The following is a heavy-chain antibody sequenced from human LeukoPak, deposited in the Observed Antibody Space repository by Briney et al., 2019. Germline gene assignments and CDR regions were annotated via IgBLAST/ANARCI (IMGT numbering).Heavy chain of an antibody. CDR2: IIPIFGTA. V-gene: IGHV1-69*06. CDR1: GGTFSSYA. D-gene: IGHD2-2*01. J-gene: IGHJ5*02. Sequence: SVKVSCKASGGTFSSYAISWVRQAPGKGLEWMGGIIPIFGTANYAQKFQGRVTITADKSTGTAYMELCSLRSEDTAVYYCARDLGYQLVWDDWFDPWGQGTLVTVSS. CDR3: ARDLGYQLVWDDWFDP.